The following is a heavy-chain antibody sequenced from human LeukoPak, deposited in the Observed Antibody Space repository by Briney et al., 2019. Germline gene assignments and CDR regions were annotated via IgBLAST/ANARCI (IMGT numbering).Heavy chain of an antibody. J-gene: IGHJ4*02. CDR2: ISPDGTKT. D-gene: IGHD3-16*01. Sequence: GGSLRLSCAASGPSLSDFWMHWVRQVPGKGLVWVSRISPDGTKTRYADFVKGRFIISRDNAKNALYLQMNNLRVDDTAMYYCASQGGYWGQGTLVAVSS. V-gene: IGHV3-74*01. CDR3: ASQGGY. CDR1: GPSLSDFW.